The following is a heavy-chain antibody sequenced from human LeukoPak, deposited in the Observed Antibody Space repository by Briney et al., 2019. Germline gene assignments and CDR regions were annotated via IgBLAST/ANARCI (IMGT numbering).Heavy chain of an antibody. Sequence: SVKVSCKASGGTFSSYAISWVRQAPGQGLEWMGGIIPIFGTANYAQKFQGRVTITADESTSTAYMELSSLRSEDTAVYYCARHYYDSSGYTHYYYYYGMDVWGHGTTVTVSS. CDR1: GGTFSSYA. CDR2: IIPIFGTA. V-gene: IGHV1-69*13. D-gene: IGHD3-22*01. J-gene: IGHJ6*02. CDR3: ARHYYDSSGYTHYYYYYGMDV.